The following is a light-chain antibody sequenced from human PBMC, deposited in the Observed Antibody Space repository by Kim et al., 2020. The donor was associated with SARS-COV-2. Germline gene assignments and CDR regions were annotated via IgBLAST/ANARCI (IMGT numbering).Light chain of an antibody. V-gene: IGKV3-11*01. CDR1: QSVSSY. CDR2: DAS. CDR3: QQRSNWPPS. J-gene: IGKJ2*01. Sequence: SLYPGERATLSCRASQSVSSYLAWYQQKPGQAPRLLIYDASNRATGIPARFSGSGSGTDFTLTISSLEPEDFAVYYCQQRSNWPPSFGQGIKLEI.